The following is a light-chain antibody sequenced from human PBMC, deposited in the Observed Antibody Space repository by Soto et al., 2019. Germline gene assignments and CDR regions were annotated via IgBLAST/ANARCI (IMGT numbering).Light chain of an antibody. CDR2: GAS. Sequence: EIVLTQSPGTLSLSPGERATLSCRASQSVSSSYLAWYQQKPGQAPRLLIYGASSRATGIPDRFSGSGSGKDFTLPLRRLEPEDFAVYYCQQYGSSPVTFGPGTKVDIK. V-gene: IGKV3-20*01. CDR1: QSVSSSY. CDR3: QQYGSSPVT. J-gene: IGKJ3*01.